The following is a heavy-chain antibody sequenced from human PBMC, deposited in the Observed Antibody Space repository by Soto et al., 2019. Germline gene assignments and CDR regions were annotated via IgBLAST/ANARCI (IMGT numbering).Heavy chain of an antibody. V-gene: IGHV3-23*01. Sequence: PGGSLRLSCAASGYTFHNYAMSWVRQAPGKGLEWVSGISSSGATTYYGDSVEGRFTISRDNSKNTLYLQMNSLRAEDTAVYYCARDALNYYDSSGPGWFDPWGQGTLVTVSS. J-gene: IGHJ5*02. D-gene: IGHD3-22*01. CDR3: ARDALNYYDSSGPGWFDP. CDR2: ISSSGATT. CDR1: GYTFHNYA.